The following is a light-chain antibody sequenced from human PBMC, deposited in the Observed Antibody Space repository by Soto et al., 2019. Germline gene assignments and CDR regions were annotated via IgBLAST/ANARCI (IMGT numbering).Light chain of an antibody. Sequence: QSALTQPASVSGSPGQSITISCTGTNSDIGGYNYVSWYQHHPGKAPKLMIYDVSNRPSGVSDRFSGCKSGNTASLTISGLQPEDEADYYCSSHTRGSTTAFGTGTKLTVL. CDR2: DVS. V-gene: IGLV2-14*03. CDR1: NSDIGGYNY. J-gene: IGLJ1*01. CDR3: SSHTRGSTTA.